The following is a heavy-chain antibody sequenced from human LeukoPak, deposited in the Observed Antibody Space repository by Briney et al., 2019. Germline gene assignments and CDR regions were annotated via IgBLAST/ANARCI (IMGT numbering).Heavy chain of an antibody. J-gene: IGHJ4*02. CDR1: GFPFSSYS. CDR3: ARVTRSVVADY. CDR2: ISYDGSNK. D-gene: IGHD1-14*01. V-gene: IGHV3-30*04. Sequence: KSGGSLRLSCAASGFPFSSYSMTWVRQAPGKGLEWVAVISYDGSNKYYADSVKGRFTISRDNSKNTLYLQMNSLRAEDTAVYYCARVTRSVVADYWGQGTLVTVSS.